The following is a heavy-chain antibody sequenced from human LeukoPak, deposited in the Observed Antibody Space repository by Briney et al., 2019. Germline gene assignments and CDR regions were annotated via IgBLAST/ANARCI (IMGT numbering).Heavy chain of an antibody. Sequence: GGSLRLSCAASGFTFSTYCMHWVRQAPGKGLVWVSRISGDGTTISYADSVKGRFTISRDNAKNTLYLQMNSLRAEDTAVYYCARDTDGLGYWGQGALVTVSS. V-gene: IGHV3-74*01. D-gene: IGHD6-6*01. CDR1: GFTFSTYC. CDR3: ARDTDGLGY. J-gene: IGHJ4*02. CDR2: ISGDGTTI.